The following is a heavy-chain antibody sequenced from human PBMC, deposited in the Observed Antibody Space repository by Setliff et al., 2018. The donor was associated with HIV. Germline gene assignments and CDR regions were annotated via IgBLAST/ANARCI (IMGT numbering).Heavy chain of an antibody. V-gene: IGHV4-59*10. Sequence: SETLSLTCAVYGGSFNAYYWGWIRQPAGKGLEWIGRIYTSGSTNYNPSLKSRVTMSVDTSKNQFSLKLSSVTAADTAVYYCARVLSSGSYYKYYYYMDVWGKGTTVTVSS. CDR1: GGSFNAYY. CDR3: ARVLSSGSYYKYYYYMDV. D-gene: IGHD3-10*01. J-gene: IGHJ6*03. CDR2: IYTSGST.